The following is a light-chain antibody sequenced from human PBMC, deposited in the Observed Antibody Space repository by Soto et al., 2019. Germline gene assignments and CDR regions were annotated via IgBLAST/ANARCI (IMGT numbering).Light chain of an antibody. V-gene: IGLV2-14*01. Sequence: QSALTQPASVSVSPGQSITISCTGTSSDVGGYNYVSWYQHHPGKAPKLMIYEVSNRPSGVSYRFSGSKSGNTASLTISGLQAEDEADYYCNSYTGSGIVFGTGTKV. CDR2: EVS. CDR3: NSYTGSGIV. CDR1: SSDVGGYNY. J-gene: IGLJ1*01.